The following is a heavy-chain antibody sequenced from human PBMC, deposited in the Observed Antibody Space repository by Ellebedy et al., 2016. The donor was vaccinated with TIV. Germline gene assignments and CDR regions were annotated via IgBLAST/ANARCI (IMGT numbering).Heavy chain of an antibody. CDR1: GFSFSSYS. Sequence: GGSLRLSCAASGFSFSSYSMNWVRQAPGKGLEWVSYMSGSTITTYYADSVKGRFTISRDNAKNSLYLQMNSLRDEDTALYYCARDRVAVVVPAFGAFDLWGQGTMVTVSS. CDR3: ARDRVAVVVPAFGAFDL. J-gene: IGHJ3*01. D-gene: IGHD2-21*01. V-gene: IGHV3-48*02. CDR2: MSGSTITT.